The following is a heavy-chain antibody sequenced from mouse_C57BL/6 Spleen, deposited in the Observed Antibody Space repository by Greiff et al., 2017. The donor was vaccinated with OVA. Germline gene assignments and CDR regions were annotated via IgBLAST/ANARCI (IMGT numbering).Heavy chain of an antibody. CDR3: AREDENYFDY. CDR1: GYTFTSYW. J-gene: IGHJ2*01. CDR2: IYPGSGST. Sequence: VKLMESGAELVKPGASVKMSCKASGYTFTSYWITWVKQRPGQGLEWIGDIYPGSGSTNYNEKFKSKATLTVDTSSSTAYMQLSSLTSEDSAVYYCAREDENYFDYWGQGTTLTVSS. V-gene: IGHV1-55*01.